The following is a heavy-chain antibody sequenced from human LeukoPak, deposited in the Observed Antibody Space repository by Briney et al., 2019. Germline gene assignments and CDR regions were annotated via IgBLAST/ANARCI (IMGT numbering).Heavy chain of an antibody. CDR1: GFTFSSYA. CDR3: AKGDYDYVWGSYRY. Sequence: PGGSLRLSCAASGFTFSSYAMSWVRQAPGKGLEWVSAISGSGGSTYYADSVKGRFTISRDNSKNTLYLQMSSLRAEDTAVYYCAKGDYDYVWGSYRYWGQGTLVTVSS. CDR2: ISGSGGST. V-gene: IGHV3-23*01. D-gene: IGHD3-16*02. J-gene: IGHJ4*02.